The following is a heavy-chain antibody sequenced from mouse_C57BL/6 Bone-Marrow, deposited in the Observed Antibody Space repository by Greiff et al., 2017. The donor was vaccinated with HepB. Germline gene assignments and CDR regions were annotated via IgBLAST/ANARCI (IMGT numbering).Heavy chain of an antibody. J-gene: IGHJ2*01. CDR3: ARGLHGYFDY. D-gene: IGHD2-13*01. CDR1: GYAFTNYL. Sequence: QVQLKESGAELVRPGTSVKVSCKASGYAFTNYLIEWVKQRPGQGLEWIGVINPGSGGTNYNEKFKGKATLTADKSSSTAYMQLSSLTSEDSAVYFCARGLHGYFDYWGQGTTLTVSS. V-gene: IGHV1-54*01. CDR2: INPGSGGT.